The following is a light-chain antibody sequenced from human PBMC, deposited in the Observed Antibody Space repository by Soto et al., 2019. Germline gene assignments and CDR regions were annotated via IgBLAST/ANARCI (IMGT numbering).Light chain of an antibody. CDR3: QQYNSWTSIT. CDR1: QSVNRN. V-gene: IGKV3-15*01. CDR2: AAS. Sequence: EILLTQSPATLSVSPGERATLSCRSSQSVNRNLGWYQQKPGQAPRLLIFAASTRAPGIPARFSGSGSGTAFTLTISGLQSEDFAVYYCQQYNSWTSITFGQGTRLEAK. J-gene: IGKJ5*01.